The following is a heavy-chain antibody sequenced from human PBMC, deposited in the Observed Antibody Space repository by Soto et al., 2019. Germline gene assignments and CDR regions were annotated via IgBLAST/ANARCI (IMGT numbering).Heavy chain of an antibody. D-gene: IGHD1-7*01. CDR1: GYPFGTYA. CDR2: ISTNSGNT. V-gene: IGHV1-18*04. Sequence: QVQLEQSGAEVKEPGASVKVSCKASGYPFGTYAITWVRQAPGQGLEWVGWISTNSGNTYYAQNFQGRVTLTTDTSTTTAYMEVMSLTSDDTAIYYCARTKNWNSEGFDHWGQGTLVTVST. J-gene: IGHJ4*02. CDR3: ARTKNWNSEGFDH.